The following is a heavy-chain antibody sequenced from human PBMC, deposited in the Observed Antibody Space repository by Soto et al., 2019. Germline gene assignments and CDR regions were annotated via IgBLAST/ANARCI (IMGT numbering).Heavy chain of an antibody. D-gene: IGHD4-17*01. V-gene: IGHV3-15*01. J-gene: IGHJ6*03. CDR2: IKSKTDGGTT. CDR1: GFTFSNAW. Sequence: GGSLRLSCAASGFTFSNAWMSWVRQAPGKGLEWVGRIKSKTDGGTTDYAAPVKGRFTISRDDSKNTLYLQMNSLKTEDTAVYYCTTGGDLDYGAISPNYYYYYYMDVWGKGTTVTVSS. CDR3: TTGGDLDYGAISPNYYYYYYMDV.